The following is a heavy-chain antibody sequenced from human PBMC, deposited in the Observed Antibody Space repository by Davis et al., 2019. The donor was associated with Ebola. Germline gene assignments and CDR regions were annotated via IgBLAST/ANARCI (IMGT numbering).Heavy chain of an antibody. Sequence: ASVKVSCKASGYSFSSYAMHWVRQAPGQRLEWMGWINAGNGNTKYSQKFQGRVTITRDTSASTAYMELSSLRTEDTAVYYCARDPTPPAALYDYYGMDVWGQGTTVTVSS. CDR3: ARDPTPPAALYDYYGMDV. J-gene: IGHJ6*02. CDR1: GYSFSSYA. V-gene: IGHV1-3*01. CDR2: INAGNGNT. D-gene: IGHD6-13*01.